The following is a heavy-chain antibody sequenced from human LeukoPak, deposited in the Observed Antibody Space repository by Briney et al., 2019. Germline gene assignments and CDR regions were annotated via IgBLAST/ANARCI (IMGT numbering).Heavy chain of an antibody. V-gene: IGHV4-59*12. CDR1: GGSISSYY. CDR2: IYYNGNT. Sequence: SETLSLTCTVSGGSISSYYWSWIRQPPGKGLEWIGYIYYNGNTNYNPSLKSRVTISVDTSKNQFSLKLSSVAAADTAVYYCARVGGSYIAYYFDYWGQGTLVTVSS. J-gene: IGHJ4*02. D-gene: IGHD1-26*01. CDR3: ARVGGSYIAYYFDY.